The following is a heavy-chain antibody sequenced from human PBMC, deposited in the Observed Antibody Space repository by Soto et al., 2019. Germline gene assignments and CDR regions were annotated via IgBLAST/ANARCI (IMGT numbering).Heavy chain of an antibody. CDR3: ARVTAAAGLAYFDY. Sequence: PSETLSLTCPVSGGSISSGDYYWSWIRQPPGKGLEWIGYIYYSGSTYYNPSLKSRVTISVDTSKNQFSLKLSSVTAADTAVYYCARVTAAAGLAYFDYWGQGTLVTVSS. D-gene: IGHD6-13*01. CDR1: GGSISSGDYY. V-gene: IGHV4-30-4*01. J-gene: IGHJ4*02. CDR2: IYYSGST.